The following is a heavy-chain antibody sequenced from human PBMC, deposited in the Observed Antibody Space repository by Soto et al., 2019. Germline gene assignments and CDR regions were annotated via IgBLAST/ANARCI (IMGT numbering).Heavy chain of an antibody. J-gene: IGHJ4*02. CDR3: ARDQTVAGPTTFDY. D-gene: IGHD6-19*01. Sequence: GGSLSLSCAASGFTFSSYWMHWVRQTPGKGLVWVSRIDIAGSTTTYADSVKGRFTISRDNAKNTLYLQMNSLRAEDTAVYYCARDQTVAGPTTFDYCGQGTLVTVSP. CDR1: GFTFSSYW. CDR2: IDIAGSTT. V-gene: IGHV3-74*01.